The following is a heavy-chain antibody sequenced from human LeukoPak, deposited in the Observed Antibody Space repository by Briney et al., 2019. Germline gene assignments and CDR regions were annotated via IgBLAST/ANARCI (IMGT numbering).Heavy chain of an antibody. Sequence: SETLSLTCAVYGGSFSGYYWSWIRQPPGKGLEWIGEINHSGSTNYNPSLKSRVTISVDTSKNQFSLKLSAVTAADTAVYYCARGTGRLSGSYRQDFQHWGQGTLVSVSS. CDR1: GGSFSGYY. CDR2: INHSGST. V-gene: IGHV4-34*01. CDR3: ARGTGRLSGSYRQDFQH. D-gene: IGHD1-26*01. J-gene: IGHJ1*01.